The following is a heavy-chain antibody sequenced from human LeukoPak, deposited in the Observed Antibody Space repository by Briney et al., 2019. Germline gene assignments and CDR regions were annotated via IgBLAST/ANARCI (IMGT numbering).Heavy chain of an antibody. Sequence: GGSLRLSCAASGFTFSRYGMHWVRQAPGKGLEWVTAISYDGSNKYYADSVKGRFTISRDNAKNSLYLQMNSLRAEDTAVYYCARVRSGWYEDYWGQGTLVTVSS. D-gene: IGHD6-19*01. V-gene: IGHV3-30*04. CDR1: GFTFSRYG. CDR3: ARVRSGWYEDY. J-gene: IGHJ4*02. CDR2: ISYDGSNK.